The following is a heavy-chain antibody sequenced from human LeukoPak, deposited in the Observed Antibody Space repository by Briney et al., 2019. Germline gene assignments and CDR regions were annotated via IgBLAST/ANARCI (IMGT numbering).Heavy chain of an antibody. CDR3: ARGSFIAAVKAYFDY. V-gene: IGHV3-48*03. CDR1: GFILSTSE. D-gene: IGHD6-25*01. CDR2: IASDGTI. J-gene: IGHJ4*02. Sequence: GGSLRLSCVASGFILSTSEMNWVRQAPGKGLEWVSFIASDGTIYYADSVKGRFTISRDNAKNSLYLQMNSLRAEDTAVYYCARGSFIAAVKAYFDYWGQGTLVTVSS.